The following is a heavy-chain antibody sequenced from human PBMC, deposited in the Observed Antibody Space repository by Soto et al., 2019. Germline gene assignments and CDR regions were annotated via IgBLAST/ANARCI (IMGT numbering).Heavy chain of an antibody. CDR1: GYTFTSYA. J-gene: IGHJ6*03. CDR2: INAGNGNT. CDR3: AAGLDQADYYYYYMDV. V-gene: IGHV1-3*01. Sequence: ASVKVSCKASGYTFTSYAMHWVRQAPGQRLEWMGWINAGNGNTKYSQKFQGRVTITRDMSTSTAYMELSSLRSEDTAVYYCAAGLDQADYYYYYMDVWGKGTTVTVSS.